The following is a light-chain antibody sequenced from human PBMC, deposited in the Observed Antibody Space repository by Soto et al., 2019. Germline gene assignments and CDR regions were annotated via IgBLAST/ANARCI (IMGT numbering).Light chain of an antibody. Sequence: EIVLTQSPATLSLSPGERATLSCRASQSVRTSLAWYQQQPAQAPRLLIYDASNRATGIPARFSGSGSGTDFTLTISSLQPKDFAVYYCQQRSNWPGTFGQGTKVEIK. J-gene: IGKJ1*01. CDR2: DAS. CDR1: QSVRTS. V-gene: IGKV3-11*01. CDR3: QQRSNWPGT.